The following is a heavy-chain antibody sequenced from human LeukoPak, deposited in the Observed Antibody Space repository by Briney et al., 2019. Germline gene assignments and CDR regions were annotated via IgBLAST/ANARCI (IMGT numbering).Heavy chain of an antibody. V-gene: IGHV4-38-2*02. CDR2: IYHSGST. CDR3: ARSRPSLD. Sequence: PSETLSLTCTVSGYSISSGYYWGWIRQPPGKGLEWIGSIYHSGSTYYNPSLKSRVTISVDTSKNQFSLKLSSVTAADTAVYYCARSRPSLDWGQGTLVTVSS. J-gene: IGHJ4*02. CDR1: GYSISSGYY.